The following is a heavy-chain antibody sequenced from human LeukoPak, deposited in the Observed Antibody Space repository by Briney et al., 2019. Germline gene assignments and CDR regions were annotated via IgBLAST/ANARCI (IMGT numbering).Heavy chain of an antibody. CDR3: ALSVGASPNYFDY. Sequence: GGSLRLSCGASGFTFITYELNWVRQAPGKGLEWVSYISTSGGTMYYADSVKGRFTISRDNAKNSLYLHMNSLRAEDTAVYYCALSVGASPNYFDYWGQGTLVTVSS. D-gene: IGHD1-26*01. V-gene: IGHV3-48*03. J-gene: IGHJ4*02. CDR1: GFTFITYE. CDR2: ISTSGGTM.